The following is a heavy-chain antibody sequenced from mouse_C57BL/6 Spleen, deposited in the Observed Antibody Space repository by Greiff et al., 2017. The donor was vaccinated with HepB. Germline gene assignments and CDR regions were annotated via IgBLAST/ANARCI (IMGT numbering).Heavy chain of an antibody. V-gene: IGHV1-58*01. J-gene: IGHJ4*01. CDR1: GYTFTSYG. D-gene: IGHD1-1*01. Sequence: VQLKESGAELVRPGSSVKMSCKTSGYTFTSYGINWVKQRPGQGLEWIGYIYIGNGYTEYNEKFKGKATLTSDTSSSTAYMQLSSLTSEDSAIYFCARSLTTVVATDAMDYWGQGTSVTVSS. CDR2: IYIGNGYT. CDR3: ARSLTTVVATDAMDY.